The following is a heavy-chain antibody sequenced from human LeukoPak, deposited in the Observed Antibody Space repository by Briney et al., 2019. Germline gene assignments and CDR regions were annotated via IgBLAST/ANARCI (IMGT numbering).Heavy chain of an antibody. D-gene: IGHD6-6*01. CDR2: IYHRGST. V-gene: IGHV4-34*01. CDR3: AREDEYSSVPWYYHYMDV. CDR1: GGSFSGHY. J-gene: IGHJ6*03. Sequence: SESLSLTCAVYGGSFSGHYWSWVRQPPGKGLEWIGEIYHRGSTNYNPSLKSRVTIAVDTSKNQFSLKLSSVTAADTAVYYCAREDEYSSVPWYYHYMDVRGKGTTVTVSS.